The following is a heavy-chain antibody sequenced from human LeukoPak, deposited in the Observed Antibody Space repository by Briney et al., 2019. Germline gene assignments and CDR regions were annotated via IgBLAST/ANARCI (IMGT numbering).Heavy chain of an antibody. V-gene: IGHV1-18*01. CDR2: INVYNGNT. J-gene: IGHJ2*01. CDR1: GYMFTSYG. D-gene: IGHD3-22*01. Sequence: ASVKVSCKASGYMFTSYGITWVRQAPGQGLEWMGWINVYNGNTNYAQKLQGRVTMTTDTSTSTAYMELRSLRSDDTAVYYCARPSGYNFYWYFDLWGRGTLVAVSS. CDR3: ARPSGYNFYWYFDL.